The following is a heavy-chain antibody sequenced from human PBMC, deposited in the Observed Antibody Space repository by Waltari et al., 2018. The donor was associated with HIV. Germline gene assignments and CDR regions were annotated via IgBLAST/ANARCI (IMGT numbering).Heavy chain of an antibody. Sequence: VQLQESGPGLVKHSETLSLTCTVPGGPTSSYSWIWTPQPPGQGLEWIGYIYYGGSTNYNPSLKSVVTISVDTSKNQCSLKLSSVTAADTAGYYCAREVRFWSGYYKGGWFDPWGQGTLVTVSS. J-gene: IGHJ5*02. V-gene: IGHV4-59*01. CDR3: AREVRFWSGYYKGGWFDP. CDR2: IYYGGST. CDR1: GGPTSSYS. D-gene: IGHD3-3*01.